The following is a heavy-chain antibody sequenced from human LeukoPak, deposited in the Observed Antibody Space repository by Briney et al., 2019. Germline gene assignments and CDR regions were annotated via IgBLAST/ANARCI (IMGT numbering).Heavy chain of an antibody. J-gene: IGHJ6*03. D-gene: IGHD2-15*01. Sequence: ASVKVSCKASGYTFTGYYMHWVRQAPGQGLEWMGWINPNSGGTNYAQKFQGRVTITADESTSTAYMELSSLRSEDTAVYYCARLSGYCSGGSCYLGGPSYYYYYMDVWGKGTTVTISS. CDR2: INPNSGGT. CDR3: ARLSGYCSGGSCYLGGPSYYYYYMDV. V-gene: IGHV1-2*02. CDR1: GYTFTGYY.